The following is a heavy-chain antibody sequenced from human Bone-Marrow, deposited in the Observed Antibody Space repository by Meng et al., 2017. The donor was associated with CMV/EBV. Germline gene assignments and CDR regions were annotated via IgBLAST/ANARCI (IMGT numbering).Heavy chain of an antibody. J-gene: IGHJ4*02. V-gene: IGHV3-49*04. Sequence: GESLKISCTASGFTFGDYAMSWVRQAPGKGLEWVGFIRSKAYGGTTEYAASVKGRFTISRDDSKSIAYLQMNSLKTEDTAVYYCTTYKADDVLAAYTPGYWGQGTLVTVSS. D-gene: IGHD3-9*01. CDR3: TTYKADDVLAAYTPGY. CDR1: GFTFGDYA. CDR2: IRSKAYGGTT.